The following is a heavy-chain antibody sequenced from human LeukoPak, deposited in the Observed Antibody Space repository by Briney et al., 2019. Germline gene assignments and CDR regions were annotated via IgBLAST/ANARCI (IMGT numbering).Heavy chain of an antibody. Sequence: ASVKVSRKASGYTFTSYAMHWVRQAPGQRLEWMGWINAGNGNTKYSQKFQGRVTITRDTSASTAYMELSSLRSEDTAVYYCARCFTGGYGMDVWGQGTTVTVSS. CDR2: INAGNGNT. J-gene: IGHJ6*02. D-gene: IGHD3-16*01. CDR1: GYTFTSYA. V-gene: IGHV1-3*01. CDR3: ARCFTGGYGMDV.